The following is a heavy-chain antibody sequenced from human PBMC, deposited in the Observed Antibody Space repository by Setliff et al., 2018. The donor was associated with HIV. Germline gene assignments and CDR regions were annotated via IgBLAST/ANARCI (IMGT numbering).Heavy chain of an antibody. CDR1: GYTFSGYY. J-gene: IGHJ4*02. CDR3: ALASIVSTARWNH. D-gene: IGHD1-26*01. V-gene: IGHV1-2*02. CDR2: INPNSGAT. Sequence: GASVKVSCKTSGYTFSGYYLHWVRRAPGRGLEWMGWINPNSGATNYAQSFQGRVTMTRDTSISTAYMDLSSLTSDDTAVYYCALASIVSTARWNHWGRGTTVTVSS.